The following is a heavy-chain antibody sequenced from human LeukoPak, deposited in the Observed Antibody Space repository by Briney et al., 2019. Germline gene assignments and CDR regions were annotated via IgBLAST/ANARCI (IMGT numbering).Heavy chain of an antibody. V-gene: IGHV1-18*01. CDR2: ISAHNGDT. J-gene: IGHJ4*02. D-gene: IGHD1-26*01. CDR1: GYTFTSYG. CDR3: ARDLKRTVGATTASDY. Sequence: ASVKVSCKATGYTFTSYGISWVRQAPGQWLEWMGWISAHNGDTNYAQKFQGRVSMTTDTSTSTGYMELRSLTSDDTAVYYCARDLKRTVGATTASDYWGQGTLVTVSS.